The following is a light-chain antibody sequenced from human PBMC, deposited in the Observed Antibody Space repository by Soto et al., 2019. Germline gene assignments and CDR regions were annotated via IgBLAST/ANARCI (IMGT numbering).Light chain of an antibody. J-gene: IGLJ1*01. CDR2: GNT. CDR1: SSNIGAGYD. CDR3: QSYDSSLREYV. V-gene: IGLV1-40*01. Sequence: QSVLTKPPSVSGAPGQRVTISCTGSSSNIGAGYDVHWYQQVPGTAPNLLIDGNTNRPSGVPDRFSGSKSGTSASLAITGLQAEDEADYYCQSYDSSLREYVFGTGTKVTVL.